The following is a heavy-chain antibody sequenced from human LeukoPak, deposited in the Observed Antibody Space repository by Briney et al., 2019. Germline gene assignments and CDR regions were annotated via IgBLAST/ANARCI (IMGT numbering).Heavy chain of an antibody. CDR2: ISNNAGTI. CDR3: AKARGLFGSGSSYYYYYGMDV. D-gene: IGHD3-10*01. J-gene: IGHJ6*02. V-gene: IGHV3-23*01. CDR1: AFTFSSYA. Sequence: GGSLRLSCAASAFTFSSYAMTWVRQAPGKGLGWVSSISNNAGTIYYADSVKDRFTISRDNSRNTLYLQMSSLRAEDTAVYYCAKARGLFGSGSSYYYYYGMDVWGQGTTVTVSS.